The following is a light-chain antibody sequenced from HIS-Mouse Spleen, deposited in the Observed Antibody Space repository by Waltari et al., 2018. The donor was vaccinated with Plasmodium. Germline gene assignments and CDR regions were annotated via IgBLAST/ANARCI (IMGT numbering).Light chain of an antibody. J-gene: IGKJ4*01. CDR2: AAS. Sequence: AIRMTQSPSSFSASTGDRVTITCRARQGISSYLAWYQQKPGKAPKLLIYAASTLQIGVPSRFSGSGSGTDFTLTISCLQSEDFATYYCQQYYSYPLTFGGGTKVEIK. CDR3: QQYYSYPLT. V-gene: IGKV1-8*01. CDR1: QGISSY.